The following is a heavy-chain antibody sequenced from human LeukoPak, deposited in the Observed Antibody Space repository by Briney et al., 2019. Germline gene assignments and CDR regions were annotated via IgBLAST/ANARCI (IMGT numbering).Heavy chain of an antibody. J-gene: IGHJ4*02. D-gene: IGHD6-19*01. CDR2: TSGSGIST. Sequence: GESLRLSCAASGFTFSSYAMAWVRQAPGKGLEWVSGTGQGLEWCSATSGSGISTYYADSVKGRFTISRDNSKNTLYLQMKSLRVEDTALYYCAKDGIQSSGWYGYFDYWGQGILVTVSS. CDR3: AKDGIQSSGWYGYFDY. CDR1: GFTFSSYA. V-gene: IGHV3-23*01.